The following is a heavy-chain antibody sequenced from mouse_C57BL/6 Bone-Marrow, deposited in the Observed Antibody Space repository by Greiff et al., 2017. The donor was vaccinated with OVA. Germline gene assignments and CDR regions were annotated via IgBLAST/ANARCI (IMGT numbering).Heavy chain of an antibody. V-gene: IGHV1-69*01. CDR1: GYTFTSYW. Sequence: QVQLQQPGAELVMPGASVKLSCKASGYTFTSYWMHWVKRRPGQGLEWIGEIDPSDSYTNYNQKFKGKSTLTVDKSSSTAYMQLSSLTSEDSAVYYCARGYGSSYGFAYWGQGTLVTVSA. CDR3: ARGYGSSYGFAY. J-gene: IGHJ3*01. D-gene: IGHD1-1*01. CDR2: IDPSDSYT.